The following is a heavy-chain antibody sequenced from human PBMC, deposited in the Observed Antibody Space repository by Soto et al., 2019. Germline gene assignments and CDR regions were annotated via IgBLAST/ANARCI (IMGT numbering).Heavy chain of an antibody. Sequence: GESLKISCKGSGYSFTSYWVGWVRQMPGKGLEWMGIIYPADSHTRYSPSFQGQVTISADKSIYTAYLQWSSLKASDTAMYYCARLASGSPFDYYYYMDVCGKGTTVTVPS. V-gene: IGHV5-51*01. CDR2: IYPADSHT. CDR1: GYSFTSYW. D-gene: IGHD6-25*01. J-gene: IGHJ6*03. CDR3: ARLASGSPFDYYYYMDV.